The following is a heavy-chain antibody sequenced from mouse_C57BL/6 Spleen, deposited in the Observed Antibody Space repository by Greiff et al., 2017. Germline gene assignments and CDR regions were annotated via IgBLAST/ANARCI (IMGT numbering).Heavy chain of an antibody. CDR3: ASAGSTWFAY. CDR2: ISDGGSYT. D-gene: IGHD3-2*02. V-gene: IGHV5-4*03. CDR1: GFTFSSYA. J-gene: IGHJ3*01. Sequence: EVKFVESGGGLVKPGGSLKLSCAASGFTFSSYAMSWVRQTPEKRLEWVATISDGGSYTYYPDNVKGRFTISRDNAKNNLYLQMSHLKSEDTAMYYCASAGSTWFAYWGQGTLVTVSA.